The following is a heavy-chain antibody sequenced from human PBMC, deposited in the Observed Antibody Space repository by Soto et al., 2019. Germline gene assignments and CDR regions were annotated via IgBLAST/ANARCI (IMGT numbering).Heavy chain of an antibody. CDR2: IYNSGST. CDR3: AKMGDDHGRSYFDS. CDR1: GGSVSSGSYY. D-gene: IGHD1-26*01. Sequence: PSETLSLTCTVSGGSVSSGSYYWSWIRQPPGKGLEWIGCIYNSGSTNYNPSLKTQVTISVDTSMDQFSLRLASMTAADTAVYYCAKMGDDHGRSYFDSWGQGLLVTVSS. V-gene: IGHV4-61*01. J-gene: IGHJ4*02.